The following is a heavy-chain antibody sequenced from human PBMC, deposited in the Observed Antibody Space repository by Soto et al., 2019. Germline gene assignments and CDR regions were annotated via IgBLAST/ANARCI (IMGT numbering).Heavy chain of an antibody. CDR2: ISYDGSNK. D-gene: IGHD3-3*01. Sequence: QVQLVESGGGVVQPGRSLRLSCAASGFTFSSYGMHWVRQAPGKGLEWVAVISYDGSNKYYADSVKGRFTISRDNSKNTLYLQMNSLRAEDTAVYYCAKDSLLLSGYFTWGQGTLVTVSS. V-gene: IGHV3-30*18. J-gene: IGHJ4*02. CDR1: GFTFSSYG. CDR3: AKDSLLLSGYFT.